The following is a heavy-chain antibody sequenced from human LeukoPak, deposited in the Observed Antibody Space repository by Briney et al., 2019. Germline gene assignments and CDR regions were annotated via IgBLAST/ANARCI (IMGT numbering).Heavy chain of an antibody. D-gene: IGHD1-26*01. CDR3: AKGRTLVGGSTRSYDY. J-gene: IGHJ4*02. V-gene: IGHV3-23*01. CDR2: ISGNGGDT. CDR1: GFTFSSYS. Sequence: GGSLRLSCAASGFTFSSYSMSWVRQAPGKGLEWVSVISGNGGDTFYADSVKGRFTISRDNSKHTLYLQMDSLRVEDTAVYYCAKGRTLVGGSTRSYDYWGQGTLVTVSS.